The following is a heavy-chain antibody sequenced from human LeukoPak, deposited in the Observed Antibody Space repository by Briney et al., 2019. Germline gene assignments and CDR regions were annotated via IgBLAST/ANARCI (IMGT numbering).Heavy chain of an antibody. D-gene: IGHD6-13*01. V-gene: IGHV1-2*02. J-gene: IGHJ6*01. CDR3: ARDRSNRWTTGAIEV. Sequence: ASVKVSCKASGYTFTDYHMHWGRQAPGQGLEWMGWSNPHSGGTNYEQRFQGRVTMTRDTSFSTAHMELTRLTSDDTAAYYAARDRSNRWTTGAIEVWGQGTAVTVSS. CDR1: GYTFTDYH. CDR2: SNPHSGGT.